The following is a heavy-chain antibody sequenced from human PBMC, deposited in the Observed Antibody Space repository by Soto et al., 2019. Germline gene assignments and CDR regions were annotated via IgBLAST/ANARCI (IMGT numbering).Heavy chain of an antibody. J-gene: IGHJ6*02. CDR3: AAHFHWGPYYYDYGMDV. D-gene: IGHD7-27*01. Sequence: QVQLVQSGAEVKKPGSSVKVSCKASVGTLSNYAISWVRQAPGQGLEWMGGIIPMFGTANYAQKFQGRVKITADESTSTAYMELSSLRSEDTAVYYCAAHFHWGPYYYDYGMDVWGQGTTVTVSS. CDR1: VGTLSNYA. CDR2: IIPMFGTA. V-gene: IGHV1-69*12.